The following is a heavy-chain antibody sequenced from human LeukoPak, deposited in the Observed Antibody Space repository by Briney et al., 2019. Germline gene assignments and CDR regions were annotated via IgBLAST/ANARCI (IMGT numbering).Heavy chain of an antibody. CDR2: ISGSAGGT. V-gene: IGHV3-23*01. CDR1: GFIFSNAW. Sequence: GGSLRLSCAASGFIFSNAWMSWVRQAPGKGLEWVSAISGSAGGTYYADSVRGRFTISRDNSKNTLYLQMNSLRAEETAVYYCAKVSKDYYYYMDVWGKGTTVTVSS. D-gene: IGHD4-11*01. J-gene: IGHJ6*03. CDR3: AKVSKDYYYYMDV.